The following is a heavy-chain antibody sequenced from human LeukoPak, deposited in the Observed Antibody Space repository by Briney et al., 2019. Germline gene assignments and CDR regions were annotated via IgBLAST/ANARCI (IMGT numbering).Heavy chain of an antibody. J-gene: IGHJ4*02. D-gene: IGHD6-6*01. CDR3: AREGRAARPTD. CDR2: IYYSGST. CDR1: GGSISSGDYY. Sequence: SETLSLTCTVSGGSISSGDYYWSWIRQHPGKGLEWIGYIYYSGSTYYNPSLKSRVTISVDTSKNQFSLKLSSVAAADTAVYYCAREGRAARPTDWGQGTLVTVSS. V-gene: IGHV4-31*03.